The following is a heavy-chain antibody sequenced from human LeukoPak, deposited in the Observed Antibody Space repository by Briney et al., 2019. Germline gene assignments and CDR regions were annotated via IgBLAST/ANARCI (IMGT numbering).Heavy chain of an antibody. V-gene: IGHV1-46*01. D-gene: IGHD3-22*01. J-gene: IGHJ3*02. CDR3: ARSRAGDSSGYYSAFDI. CDR1: GYTFTTYY. Sequence: GASVKVSCKASGYTFTTYYMHWVRQAPGKGLEWMGGFDPEDGETIYAQKFQGRVTMTRDMSTSTVYMELSSLRSEDTAVYYCARSRAGDSSGYYSAFDIWGQGTMVTVSS. CDR2: FDPEDGET.